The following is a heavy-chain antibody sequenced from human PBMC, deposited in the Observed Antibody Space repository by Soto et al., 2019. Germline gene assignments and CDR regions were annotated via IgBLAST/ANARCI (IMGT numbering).Heavy chain of an antibody. J-gene: IGHJ6*02. CDR1: GCTFSSYA. CDR3: ARAPWEGLRYYGMHV. Sequence: SVKVSGKASGCTFSSYAISWVRQAPRQGLEWMGGIIPIFGPANYAQKFQGRVTITADESTSTAYMELSSLRSEDTAVYYCARAPWEGLRYYGMHVWGQGTTVTVSS. V-gene: IGHV1-69*13. CDR2: IIPIFGPA. D-gene: IGHD1-26*01.